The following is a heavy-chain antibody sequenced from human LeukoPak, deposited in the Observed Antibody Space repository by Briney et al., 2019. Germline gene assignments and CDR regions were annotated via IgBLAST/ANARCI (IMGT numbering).Heavy chain of an antibody. D-gene: IGHD2-2*01. V-gene: IGHV1-8*03. CDR1: GYTFTSYD. J-gene: IGHJ5*02. Sequence: ASVKVSCKASGYTFTSYDINWVRQATGQGLEWMGWMNPNSGNTGYAQKFQGRVTITRNTSISTAYMELSSLRSEDTAVYYCVRGLAVVVPAAIHWCDPWGQGTLVTVSS. CDR3: VRGLAVVVPAAIHWCDP. CDR2: MNPNSGNT.